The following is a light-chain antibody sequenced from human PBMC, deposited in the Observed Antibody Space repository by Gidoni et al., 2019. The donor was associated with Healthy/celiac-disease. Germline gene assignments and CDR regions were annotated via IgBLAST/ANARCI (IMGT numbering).Light chain of an antibody. CDR2: GAS. V-gene: IGKV3-15*01. CDR1: QRVSSN. Sequence: EIVMTPSPATLSVSPGERSTLSCSASQRVSSNLAWYQQKPGQAPRLLIYGASTRATGIPARFSGSGSGTEFTLTISSLQSEDFAVYYCQQYNNWLLYTFGQGTKLEIK. CDR3: QQYNNWLLYT. J-gene: IGKJ2*01.